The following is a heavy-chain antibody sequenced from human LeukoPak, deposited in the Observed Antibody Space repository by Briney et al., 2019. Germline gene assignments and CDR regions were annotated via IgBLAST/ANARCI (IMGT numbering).Heavy chain of an antibody. CDR3: ARDARTGVYCSGGSCYFYYYYYMDV. J-gene: IGHJ6*03. Sequence: GGSLRLSCAASGFTFDDYGMSWVRQAPGKGLEWVSGMNWNGGSTGYADSVKGRFTISRDNAKNSLYLQMNSLRAEDTALYYCARDARTGVYCSGGSCYFYYYYYMDVWGKGTTVTVSS. CDR1: GFTFDDYG. V-gene: IGHV3-20*04. D-gene: IGHD2-15*01. CDR2: MNWNGGST.